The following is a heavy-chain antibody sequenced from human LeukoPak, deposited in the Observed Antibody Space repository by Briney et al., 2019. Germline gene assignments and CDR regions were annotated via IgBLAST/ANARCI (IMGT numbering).Heavy chain of an antibody. J-gene: IGHJ6*03. CDR2: ISNDGSNK. V-gene: IGHV3-30*01. CDR1: GVTFSSYA. Sequence: GGSLRLSCAASGVTFSSYAMHWVRQAPGKGLEWVAVISNDGSNKNYADSVKGRFTISRDNSKNTLYLQMNSLRTEDTAVYYCARSPDDYYYMDVWGKGTTVTVSS. D-gene: IGHD1-14*01. CDR3: ARSPDDYYYMDV.